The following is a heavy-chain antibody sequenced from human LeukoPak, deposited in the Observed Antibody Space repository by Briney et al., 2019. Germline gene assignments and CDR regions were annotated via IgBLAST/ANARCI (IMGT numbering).Heavy chain of an antibody. CDR3: ARQRVENYYYGMDV. V-gene: IGHV3-53*01. CDR2: IYIGVST. J-gene: IGHJ6*02. CDR1: GFTVSSNY. D-gene: IGHD2-15*01. Sequence: VGSLRLSCAASGFTVSSNYMSCVRQAPRKGLEWGSVIYIGVSTYYTDSVKGRFTISRDNSKKTLYLQMNSLRAEDTAVCYCARQRVENYYYGMDVWGQGTTVTVSS.